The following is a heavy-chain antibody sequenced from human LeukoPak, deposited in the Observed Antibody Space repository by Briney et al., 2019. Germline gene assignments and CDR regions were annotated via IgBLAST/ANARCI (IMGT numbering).Heavy chain of an antibody. CDR3: ARDNDGKDV. CDR1: GFSFSRHW. V-gene: IGHV3-7*01. CDR2: INQDGRET. D-gene: IGHD2-8*01. J-gene: IGHJ6*04. Sequence: GGSLRLSCEASGFSFSRHWMSWVRQVPGKRLEWVANINQDGRETYYLDSVKGRLTISRDNAKNSLFLQMNSLRVEDTAVYYCARDNDGKDVWGKGTTVTVSS.